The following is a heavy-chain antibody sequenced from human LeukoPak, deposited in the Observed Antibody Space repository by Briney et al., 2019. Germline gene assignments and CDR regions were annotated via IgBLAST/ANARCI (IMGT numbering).Heavy chain of an antibody. D-gene: IGHD3-16*01. CDR3: ARDDEITFGTVN. V-gene: IGHV3-7*01. Sequence: GGSLRLSCAASGFTFSNYWMTWVRQAPGKGLEWVANIKEDGSEKYYVDSVKGRFTISRDNAKKSLYLEMNSLRAEDTAVHYCARDDEITFGTVNWGQGTLVTVSS. CDR2: IKEDGSEK. J-gene: IGHJ4*02. CDR1: GFTFSNYW.